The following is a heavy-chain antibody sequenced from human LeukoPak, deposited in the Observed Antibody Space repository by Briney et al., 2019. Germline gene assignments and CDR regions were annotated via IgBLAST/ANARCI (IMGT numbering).Heavy chain of an antibody. J-gene: IGHJ4*02. CDR1: GFTFDNYA. CDR2: ISWNSGII. V-gene: IGHV3-9*01. CDR3: ARGDRVGVTTGHFDY. Sequence: GGSLRVSCAASGFTFDNYAMHWVRQAPGKGLEWVSGISWNSGIIAYADSVKGRFTISRDNAKNSLYLQMNSLRAEDTAVYYCARGDRVGVTTGHFDYWGQGTLVTVSS. D-gene: IGHD1-26*01.